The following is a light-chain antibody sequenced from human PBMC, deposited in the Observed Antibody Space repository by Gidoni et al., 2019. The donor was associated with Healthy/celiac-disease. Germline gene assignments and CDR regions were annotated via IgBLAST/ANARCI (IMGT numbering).Light chain of an antibody. CDR1: ALPKQY. Sequence: SYELPQPPSVSVSPGQTARITCSGDALPKQYAYWYQQKPGQAPVLVIYKDSERPSGIPERFSGSSSGTTVTLTISGVQAEDEADYYCQSADSSGTVVFGGGTKLTV. V-gene: IGLV3-25*03. CDR2: KDS. CDR3: QSADSSGTVV. J-gene: IGLJ2*01.